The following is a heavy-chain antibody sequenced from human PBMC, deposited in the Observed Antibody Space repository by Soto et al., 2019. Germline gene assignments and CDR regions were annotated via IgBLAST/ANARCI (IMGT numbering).Heavy chain of an antibody. V-gene: IGHV3-7*05. CDR1: GFTFSSYW. CDR3: ARFQEVYYYYYGMDV. CDR2: IKQDGSEK. J-gene: IGHJ6*02. Sequence: EVQLVESGGGLVQPGGSLRLSCAASGFTFSSYWMSWVRQAPGKGLEWVANIKQDGSEKYYVDSVKGRFTISRDNAKNSLYLQMNSLRAEDTAVYYCARFQEVYYYYYGMDVWGQGTTVTVSS.